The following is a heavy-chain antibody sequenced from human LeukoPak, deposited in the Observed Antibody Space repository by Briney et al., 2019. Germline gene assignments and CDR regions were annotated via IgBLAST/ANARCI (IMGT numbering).Heavy chain of an antibody. CDR1: GHTLTELS. V-gene: IGHV1-24*01. D-gene: IGHD1-26*01. CDR2: LDPEAGEM. J-gene: IGHJ4*02. CDR3: ATGRTWWDLLNY. Sequence: ASVKVSCKVSGHTLTELSLHWVRQAPGKGLEWMGGLDPEAGEMIYSQKFQGRATMTEDTSTDIAYMEMSSLRSEDTAVYYCATGRTWWDLLNYWGQGTLVTVSS.